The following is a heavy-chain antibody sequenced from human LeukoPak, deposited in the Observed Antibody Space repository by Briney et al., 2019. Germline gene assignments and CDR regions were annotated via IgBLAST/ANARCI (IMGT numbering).Heavy chain of an antibody. CDR2: MNPNSGNT. CDR3: AREQVRGYSGYDLVGGGQP. V-gene: IGHV1-8*02. CDR1: GYTFTIYG. D-gene: IGHD5-12*01. J-gene: IGHJ5*02. Sequence: GASVKISCXASGYTFTIYGISWVRQARGQGLEWMAWMNPNSGNTGYAQKFQGRVTMTRNTSISTAYMELSSLRSEDTAVYYCAREQVRGYSGYDLVGGGQPWGQGTLVTVSS.